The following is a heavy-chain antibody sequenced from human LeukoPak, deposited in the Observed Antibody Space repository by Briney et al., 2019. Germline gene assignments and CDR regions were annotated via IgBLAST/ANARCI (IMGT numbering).Heavy chain of an antibody. J-gene: IGHJ4*02. D-gene: IGHD1-26*01. V-gene: IGHV3-23*01. Sequence: GGSLRLSCAASGCTFSSYAMSWVRQAPGKGLEWVSAISGSGGSTYYADSVKGRFTISRDNSKNTLYLQMNSLRAEDTAVYYCAKDGNSGSYPGEFDYWGQGTLVTVSS. CDR2: ISGSGGST. CDR1: GCTFSSYA. CDR3: AKDGNSGSYPGEFDY.